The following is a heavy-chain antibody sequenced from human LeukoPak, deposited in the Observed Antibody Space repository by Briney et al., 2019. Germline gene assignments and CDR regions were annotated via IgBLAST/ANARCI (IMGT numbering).Heavy chain of an antibody. CDR2: ISYDGSNK. D-gene: IGHD1-26*01. V-gene: IGHV3-30*18. J-gene: IGHJ4*02. Sequence: PGGSLRLSCAASGFTFSSYGMRWLRQAPGKGLEWVAVISYDGSNKYYADSVKGRFTISRDNSKNALYLQMNSLRAEDTAVYYCAKGLELLPDYWGQGTLVTVSS. CDR3: AKGLELLPDY. CDR1: GFTFSSYG.